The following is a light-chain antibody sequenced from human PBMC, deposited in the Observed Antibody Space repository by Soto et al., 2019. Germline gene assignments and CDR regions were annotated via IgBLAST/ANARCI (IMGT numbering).Light chain of an antibody. Sequence: VMTQSPATLSVSPGERAALSCRASQSVSTNLAWYQQKPGQPPRLLIYFASTRATAVPARFTAGGSGTEFTLTISSLEPEDIAVYYCQQRSNWRVTFGGGTKVDIK. CDR3: QQRSNWRVT. CDR2: FAS. V-gene: IGKV3-11*01. J-gene: IGKJ4*01. CDR1: QSVSTN.